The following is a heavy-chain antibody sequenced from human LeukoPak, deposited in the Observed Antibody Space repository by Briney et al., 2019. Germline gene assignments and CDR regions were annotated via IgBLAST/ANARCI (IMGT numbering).Heavy chain of an antibody. D-gene: IGHD6-19*01. J-gene: IGHJ4*02. Sequence: NTSETLSLTCAVSNYSISSGYYWGWIRQPPGKGLEWIGSIYHSGSTYYNPSLKSRVTLSVDTPKNQFSLKLSSVTAADTAVYYCARVYSTGWRFFDYWGQGTLVTVSS. CDR2: IYHSGST. CDR3: ARVYSTGWRFFDY. V-gene: IGHV4-38-2*01. CDR1: NYSISSGYY.